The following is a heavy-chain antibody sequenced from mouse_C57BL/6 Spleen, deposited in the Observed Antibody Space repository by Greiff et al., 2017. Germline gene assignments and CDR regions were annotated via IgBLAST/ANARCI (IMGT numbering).Heavy chain of an antibody. D-gene: IGHD4-1*01. J-gene: IGHJ2*01. CDR3: ARGGGNWDEDYFDY. Sequence: VQLQQSGTELVKPGASVKLSCKASGYTFTSYWMHWVKQRPGQGLEWIGNINPSNGGTNYNEKFKSKATLTVDKSSSTAYMQLSSLTSEDSAVYYCARGGGNWDEDYFDYWGQGTTLTVSS. CDR1: GYTFTSYW. V-gene: IGHV1-53*01. CDR2: INPSNGGT.